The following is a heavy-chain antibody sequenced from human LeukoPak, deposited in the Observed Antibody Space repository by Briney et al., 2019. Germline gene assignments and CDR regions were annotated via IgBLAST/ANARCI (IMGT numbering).Heavy chain of an antibody. D-gene: IGHD5-18*01. CDR1: GGSISSSSYY. Sequence: PSETLSLTCTVSGGSISSSSYYWGWIRQPPGKGLEWIGSIYYSGSTYYNPSLKSRVTISVDTSKNQFSLKLSSVTAADTAVYYCARGGYSYGFGWYNWFDPWGQGTLVTVSS. CDR2: IYYSGST. CDR3: ARGGYSYGFGWYNWFDP. J-gene: IGHJ5*02. V-gene: IGHV4-39*07.